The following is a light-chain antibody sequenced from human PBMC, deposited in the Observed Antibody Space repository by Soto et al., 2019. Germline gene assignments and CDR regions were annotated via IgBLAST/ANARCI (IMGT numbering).Light chain of an antibody. Sequence: DIQMTQSPSSLSASVGDRVTITCRASQSISSYLNWYQQKPGKAPKLLIYAASSLQSGVPSRFSGSGSGKDFTLTISSLQPEDFATYYCQQGYSTPWTFGQGTKVEIK. CDR2: AAS. V-gene: IGKV1-39*01. CDR3: QQGYSTPWT. J-gene: IGKJ1*01. CDR1: QSISSY.